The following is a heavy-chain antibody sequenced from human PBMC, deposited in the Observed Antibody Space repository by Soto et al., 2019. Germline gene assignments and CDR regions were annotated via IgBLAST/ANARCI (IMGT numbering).Heavy chain of an antibody. D-gene: IGHD2-15*01. CDR1: GGTFSTHA. V-gene: IGHV1-69*13. CDR3: ARGYCSGGNCYSGMDV. J-gene: IGHJ6*02. Sequence: ASVKVSFKASGGTFSTHAIIWVRQAPGHGLEWMGGIIPISGTTYYTQKFQGRVTITADEPTSTAFMELSSLKSEDTAVFYCARGYCSGGNCYSGMDVWGQGTMVTVSS. CDR2: IIPISGTT.